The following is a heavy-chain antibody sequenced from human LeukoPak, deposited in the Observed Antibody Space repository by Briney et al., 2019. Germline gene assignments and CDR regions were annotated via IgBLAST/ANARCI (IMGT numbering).Heavy chain of an antibody. V-gene: IGHV3-23*01. J-gene: IGHJ4*02. CDR1: GFTFSSYA. Sequence: PGGSLRLSCAASGFTFSSYAMNWVRQAPGKGPEWVSTISGDGGSTYYADSVKGRFTISRDNSKNTLYLQMNSLRAEDTAVYYCARDRYDYVWGSYDEYYFDYWGQGTLVTVSS. CDR2: ISGDGGST. D-gene: IGHD3-16*01. CDR3: ARDRYDYVWGSYDEYYFDY.